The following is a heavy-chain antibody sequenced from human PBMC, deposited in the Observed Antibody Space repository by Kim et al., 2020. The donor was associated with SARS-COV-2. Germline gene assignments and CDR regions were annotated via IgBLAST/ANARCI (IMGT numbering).Heavy chain of an antibody. CDR1: GFTFDTYG. Sequence: GGSLRLFCEASGFTFDTYGMHWVRQAPGKGLEWVAVIWYDGTKKYYADSVKGRFTISRDNSKNTLYLQLNSLRVEDTAVYYCASSHNTSSFAYWGQGTL. V-gene: IGHV3-33*01. CDR2: IWYDGTKK. J-gene: IGHJ4*02. CDR3: ASSHNTSSFAY. D-gene: IGHD6-6*01.